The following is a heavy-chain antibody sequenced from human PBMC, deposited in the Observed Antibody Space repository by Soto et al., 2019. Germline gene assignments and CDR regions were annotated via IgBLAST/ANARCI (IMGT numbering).Heavy chain of an antibody. Sequence: ASVKVSCKASGGTFSSYAISWVRQAPGQGLEWMGGIIPIFGTANCAQKFQGRVTITADESTSTAYMELSSLRSEDTAVYYCARGGSGFLEWFFDYWGQGTLVTVSS. V-gene: IGHV1-69*13. CDR2: IIPIFGTA. D-gene: IGHD3-3*01. CDR3: ARGGSGFLEWFFDY. J-gene: IGHJ4*02. CDR1: GGTFSSYA.